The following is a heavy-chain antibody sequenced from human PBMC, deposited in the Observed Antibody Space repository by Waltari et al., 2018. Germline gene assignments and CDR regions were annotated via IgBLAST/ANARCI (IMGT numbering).Heavy chain of an antibody. V-gene: IGHV4-4*02. CDR2: IHRSGRT. Sequence: QLQLQQSGPGLVKPSESLSLTCGVSGDSMSENYWWRWVRQSPETGLEWIGQIHRSGRTYYNPSLESRVRVSMDTSNNKFFLKLSSAIAADTAGDYCARDRGRGLYFDSWGQGTLVTVSP. CDR3: ARDRGRGLYFDS. J-gene: IGHJ4*02. D-gene: IGHD2-15*01. CDR1: GDSMSENYW.